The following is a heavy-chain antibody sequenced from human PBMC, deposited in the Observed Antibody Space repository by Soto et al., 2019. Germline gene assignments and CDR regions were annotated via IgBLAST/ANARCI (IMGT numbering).Heavy chain of an antibody. CDR1: GFTFSSCG. V-gene: IGHV3-30*18. J-gene: IGHJ4*02. CDR2: ISYDGSNK. D-gene: IGHD6-13*01. CDR3: AKGGKIAAAGLFDY. Sequence: VGSLRLSCAASGFTFSSCGMHWVRQAPGKGLEWVAVISYDGSNKYYADSVKGRFTISRDNSKNTLYLQMNSLRAEDTAVYYCAKGGKIAAAGLFDYWGQGTLVTVSS.